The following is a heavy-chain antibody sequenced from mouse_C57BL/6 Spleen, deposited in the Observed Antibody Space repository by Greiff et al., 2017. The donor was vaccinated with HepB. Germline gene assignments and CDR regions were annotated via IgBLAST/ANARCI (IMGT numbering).Heavy chain of an antibody. V-gene: IGHV1-22*01. J-gene: IGHJ4*01. CDR1: GYTFTDYN. CDR3: ARGYYYGSSLYYAMDY. D-gene: IGHD1-1*01. Sequence: EVQLQQSGPELVKPGASVKMSCKASGYTFTDYNMHWVKQSHGKSLEWIGYINPNNGGTSYNQKFKGKATLTVNKSSSTAYMELRSLTSEDSAVYYCARGYYYGSSLYYAMDYWGQGTSVTVSS. CDR2: INPNNGGT.